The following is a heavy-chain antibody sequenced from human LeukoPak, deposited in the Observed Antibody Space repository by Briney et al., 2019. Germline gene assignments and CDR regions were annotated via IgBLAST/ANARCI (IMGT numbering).Heavy chain of an antibody. CDR3: ARGPRWNFDY. CDR1: GXTFSAYW. Sequence: GGSLRLSCAASGXTFSAYWFVWVRQAPGKGQEWVAKISPDGTQKSYVDSVKGRFTISRDDAKNSLYLQMNSLRPEDTAVYSCARGPRWNFDYWGQGTLVTVSS. J-gene: IGHJ4*02. CDR2: ISPDGTQK. V-gene: IGHV3-7*04. D-gene: IGHD3-16*02.